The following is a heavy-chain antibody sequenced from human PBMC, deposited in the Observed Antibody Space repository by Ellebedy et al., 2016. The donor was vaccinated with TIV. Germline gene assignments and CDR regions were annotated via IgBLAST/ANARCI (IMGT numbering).Heavy chain of an antibody. CDR1: GFTFSTYT. CDR3: ARAAEYYNGLGSCNDY. CDR2: IRSTRSYT. Sequence: GGSLRLSXAASGFTFSTYTMNWVRQAPGRGLEWFSSIRSTRSYTYYADSVKGRFTISRDNAENSLYLQMNSLRAEDTAVYYCARAAEYYNGLGSCNDYWGQGTLVTVSS. J-gene: IGHJ4*02. V-gene: IGHV3-21*01. D-gene: IGHD3-10*01.